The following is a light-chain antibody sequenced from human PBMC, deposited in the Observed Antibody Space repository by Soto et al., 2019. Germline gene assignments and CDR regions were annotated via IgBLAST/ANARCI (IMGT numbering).Light chain of an antibody. J-gene: IGKJ1*01. CDR2: DAS. Sequence: DIQMTQSPSSLSASVGNRVTITCQASQDIATYLNWYQQKPGKAPNLLIXDASNLETGVPSRFSGGGSGTHFTFPITTLQPEDLAPHSCQQYDNLPPTPTFGQGTQVDNK. V-gene: IGKV1-33*01. CDR1: QDIATY. CDR3: QQYDNLPPTPT.